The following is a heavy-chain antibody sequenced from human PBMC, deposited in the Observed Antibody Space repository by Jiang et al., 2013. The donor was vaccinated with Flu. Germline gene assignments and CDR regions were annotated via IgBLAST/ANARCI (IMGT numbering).Heavy chain of an antibody. Sequence: SGAEVKKPGASVKVSCKASGYNFPNYAMHWVRQAPGQRLEWMGWINGDNGKTEYSPTFQGRVTFTRDTSATTAYMELNSLRSEDTAVYYCATNPRVVSAGGGIPPFDYWGQGAQVTVSS. CDR3: ATNPRVVSAGGGIPPFDY. CDR1: GYNFPNYA. J-gene: IGHJ4*02. D-gene: IGHD3-16*01. CDR2: INGDNGKT. V-gene: IGHV1-3*01.